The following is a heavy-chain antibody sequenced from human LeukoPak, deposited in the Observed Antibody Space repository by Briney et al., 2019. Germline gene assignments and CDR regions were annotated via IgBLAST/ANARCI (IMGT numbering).Heavy chain of an antibody. Sequence: SVTLSLTCTVSGGSISSSSYYWGWIRQPPGKGLEWFGSIYYSGSTYYNPSLKSRVTISVDTSKNQFSLKLSSVTAADTAVYYCASGGYDFWSGYFPHDAFDIWGQGTMVTVSS. CDR3: ASGGYDFWSGYFPHDAFDI. D-gene: IGHD3-3*01. CDR1: GGSISSSSYY. V-gene: IGHV4-39*01. J-gene: IGHJ3*02. CDR2: IYYSGST.